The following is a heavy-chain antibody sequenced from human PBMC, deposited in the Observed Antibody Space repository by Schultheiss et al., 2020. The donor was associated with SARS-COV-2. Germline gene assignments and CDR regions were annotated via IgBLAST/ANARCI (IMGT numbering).Heavy chain of an antibody. CDR1: GFTFDDYG. Sequence: ESLKISCAASGFTFDDYGMSWVRQAPGKGLEWIGELYHSGSTNYNPSLKSRVTISVDKSKNQFSLKLSSVTAADTAVYYCARQGAVAGSEEGEFNYYYYCMDFWGRGTTVTVAS. J-gene: IGHJ6*02. CDR2: LYHSGST. CDR3: ARQGAVAGSEEGEFNYYYYCMDF. V-gene: IGHV4-34*01. D-gene: IGHD6-19*01.